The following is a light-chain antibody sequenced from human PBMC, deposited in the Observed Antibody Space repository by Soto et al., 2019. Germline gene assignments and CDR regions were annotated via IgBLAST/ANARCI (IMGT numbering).Light chain of an antibody. CDR3: QNYNSYPQA. Sequence: EILLTQTPATLSLSPGERATLSCRASQSISSYLAWYQQKPGQAPKLVIYDESTWTTGVPSRFSGSGSGTELTLTISSLQADDFASYYCQNYNSYPQAFGQGTKVDI. CDR1: QSISSY. CDR2: DES. V-gene: IGKV3-15*01. J-gene: IGKJ1*01.